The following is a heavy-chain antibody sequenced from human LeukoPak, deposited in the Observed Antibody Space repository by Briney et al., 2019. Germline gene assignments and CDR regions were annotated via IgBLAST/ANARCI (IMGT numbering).Heavy chain of an antibody. D-gene: IGHD2-2*01. V-gene: IGHV3-30-3*02. J-gene: IGHJ4*02. CDR3: AKYWRLNEVVPAAASDY. CDR1: GFTFSSYA. Sequence: PGGSLRLSCAASGFTFSSYAMHWVRQAPGKGLEWVAVISYDGSNKYYADSVKGRFTISRDNSKNTLYLQMNSLRAEDTAVYYCAKYWRLNEVVPAAASDYWGQGTLVTVSS. CDR2: ISYDGSNK.